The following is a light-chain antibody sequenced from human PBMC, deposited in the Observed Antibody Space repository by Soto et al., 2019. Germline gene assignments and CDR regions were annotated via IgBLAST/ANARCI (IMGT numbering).Light chain of an antibody. J-gene: IGKJ4*01. V-gene: IGKV3-20*01. CDR2: GAS. CDR1: QSVNNNY. Sequence: VLTQSPGTLSLSPGERATLSCRASQSVNNNYLAWYQQKPGQSPRLLIYGASIRATAIPDRFSGSGSGTDFPLTISRLEPEDSAVYYCQQHSRSITFGGGTKVDIK. CDR3: QQHSRSIT.